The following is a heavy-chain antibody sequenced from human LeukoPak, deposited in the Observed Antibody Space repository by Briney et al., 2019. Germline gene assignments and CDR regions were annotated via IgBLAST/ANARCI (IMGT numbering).Heavy chain of an antibody. V-gene: IGHV4-59*08. CDR3: ASQYSSSWDGYYFDY. Sequence: SETLSLTCTVSGGSISSYYWSWIRQPPGKGLEWIGYIYYSGSTNYNASLKSRVTISVDTSKNQFSLKLSSVTAADTAVYYCASQYSSSWDGYYFDYWGQGTLVTVSS. D-gene: IGHD6-13*01. J-gene: IGHJ4*02. CDR2: IYYSGST. CDR1: GGSISSYY.